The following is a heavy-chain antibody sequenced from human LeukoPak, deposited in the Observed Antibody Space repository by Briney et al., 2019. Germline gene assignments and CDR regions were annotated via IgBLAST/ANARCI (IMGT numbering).Heavy chain of an antibody. CDR1: GRTFTSYA. J-gene: IGHJ5*02. D-gene: IGHD2-2*01. Sequence: SVKVSCKASGRTFTSYAISWVGQAPGQGREWMGGIIPICGTANYAQKFQGRVTITTEESQSTGQMELSSLRSEDTAVYYCARWDPSSNNWWFDPWGQRALVTVSS. CDR3: ARWDPSSNNWWFDP. V-gene: IGHV1-69*05. CDR2: IIPICGTA.